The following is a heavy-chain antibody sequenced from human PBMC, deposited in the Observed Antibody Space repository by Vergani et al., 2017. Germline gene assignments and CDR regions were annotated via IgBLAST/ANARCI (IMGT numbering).Heavy chain of an antibody. V-gene: IGHV3-23*04. CDR1: GFNFNNYV. Sequence: EVQLVESGGALIQPGGSLRLSCAASGFNFNNYVITWIRQAPGRGLEWVSGISVSGRSIYYADSVKGRFTISRDNSKNTLSLQMNSLRAADTAVYYCADLYGDDGFSPFWGQGTLVTVSS. D-gene: IGHD2-21*01. CDR2: ISVSGRSI. J-gene: IGHJ4*02. CDR3: ADLYGDDGFSPF.